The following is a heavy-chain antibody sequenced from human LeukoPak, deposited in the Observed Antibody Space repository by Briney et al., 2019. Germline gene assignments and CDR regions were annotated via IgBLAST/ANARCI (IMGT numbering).Heavy chain of an antibody. CDR1: GFTFSNYA. J-gene: IGHJ4*02. V-gene: IGHV3-23*01. CDR3: AKWGDYDVLTGYYDPDY. D-gene: IGHD3-9*01. CDR2: ITGSGGIT. Sequence: GGSLRLSCVASGFTFSNYAMSWVRQAPGKGLEWVSAITGSGGITYYADSMKGRFTISRDNSKNTLYLQMNSLRAEDTAVYYCAKWGDYDVLTGYYDPDYWGQGTLVTVSS.